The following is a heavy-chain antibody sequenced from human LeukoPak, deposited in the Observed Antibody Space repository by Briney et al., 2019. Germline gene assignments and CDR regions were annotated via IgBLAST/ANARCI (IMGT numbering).Heavy chain of an antibody. CDR1: GGSVSSGSYY. D-gene: IGHD6-19*01. Sequence: PSETLSLTCTVSGGSVSSGSYYWSWIRQPPGKGLEWIGYIYYSGSTNYNPSLKSRVTISVDTSKNQFSLKLSSMTAADTAVYYCARQWLVSPLFDYWGQGTLVTVSS. CDR2: IYYSGST. V-gene: IGHV4-61*01. CDR3: ARQWLVSPLFDY. J-gene: IGHJ4*02.